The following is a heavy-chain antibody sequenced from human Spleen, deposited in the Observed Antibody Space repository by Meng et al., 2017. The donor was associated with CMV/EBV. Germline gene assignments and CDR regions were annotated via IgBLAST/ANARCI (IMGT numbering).Heavy chain of an antibody. Sequence: FAGSGGSVSSGSYYWSWIRQPPGKGLEWIGYIYYSGSTNCNPSLKSRVTISVDTSKNQFSLKLSSVTAADTAVYYCARAKLGNFDYWGQGTLVTVSS. CDR2: IYYSGST. CDR1: GGSVSSGSYY. CDR3: ARAKLGNFDY. J-gene: IGHJ4*02. V-gene: IGHV4-61*01. D-gene: IGHD7-27*01.